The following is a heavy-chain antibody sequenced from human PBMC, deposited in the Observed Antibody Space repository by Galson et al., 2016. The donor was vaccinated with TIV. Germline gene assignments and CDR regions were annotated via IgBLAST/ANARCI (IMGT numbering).Heavy chain of an antibody. J-gene: IGHJ6*02. V-gene: IGHV3-23*01. D-gene: IGHD2-2*01. CDR1: GFRITNYV. CDR2: ISGSAIST. Sequence: SLRLSCAASGFRITNYVMSWVRQAPGKRLEWVSSISGSAISTYYADSVKGRFTISRDNSKNTLYLQLNSMRAEDTALYYCATPFSSSSFSSYYALDVWGQGTTVTVSS. CDR3: ATPFSSSSFSSYYALDV.